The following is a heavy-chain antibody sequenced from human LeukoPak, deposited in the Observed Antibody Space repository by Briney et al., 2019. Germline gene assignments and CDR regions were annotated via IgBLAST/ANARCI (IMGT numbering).Heavy chain of an antibody. CDR2: INSDGNST. D-gene: IGHD3-22*01. V-gene: IGHV3-74*01. CDR3: ARAYYDSSGRYFDY. CDR1: GFTFNRYW. J-gene: IGHJ4*02. Sequence: PGGSLRLSCAASGFTFNRYWMHWVRQAPGKGLVWVSRINSDGNSTSYADSVKGRFTISRHNAKNTLYLQMNSLRAEDTAVYYCARAYYDSSGRYFDYWGQGTLVTVSS.